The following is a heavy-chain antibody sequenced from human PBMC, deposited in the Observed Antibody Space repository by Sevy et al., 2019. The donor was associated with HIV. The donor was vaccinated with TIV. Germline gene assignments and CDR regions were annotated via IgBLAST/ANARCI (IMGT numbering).Heavy chain of an antibody. Sequence: ASVKVSCKVSGYTLTELSMHWVRQAPGKGLEWMGSFDPEDGETNYAQKFQGRVTMTEDTSADTAYMELSSLRSEDTAVYFCATAKDYYDSSCCPFDYWGQGTLVTVSS. CDR1: GYTLTELS. V-gene: IGHV1-24*01. CDR3: ATAKDYYDSSCCPFDY. J-gene: IGHJ4*02. D-gene: IGHD3-22*01. CDR2: FDPEDGET.